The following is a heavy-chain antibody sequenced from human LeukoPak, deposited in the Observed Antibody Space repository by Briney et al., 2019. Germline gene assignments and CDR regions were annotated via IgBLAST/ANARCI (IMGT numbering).Heavy chain of an antibody. CDR1: GFTFSSYG. J-gene: IGHJ4*02. V-gene: IGHV3-30*03. Sequence: GGSLRLSCAASGFTFSSYGIHWVRQAPGKGLEWVAVISYDGSNKYYADSVKGRFTISRDNSKNTLYLQMNSLRAEDTAVYYCARALSLGAEYYFDYWGQGTLVTVSS. CDR3: ARALSLGAEYYFDY. CDR2: ISYDGSNK. D-gene: IGHD1-26*01.